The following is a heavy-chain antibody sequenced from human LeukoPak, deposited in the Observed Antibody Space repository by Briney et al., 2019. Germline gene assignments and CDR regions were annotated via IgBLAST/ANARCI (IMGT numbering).Heavy chain of an antibody. CDR2: IFHSGST. CDR1: GGSISSNY. Sequence: PSETLSLTCNVSGGSISSNYWSWIRQPPGKGLEWIGYIFHSGSTNYHPSLKSRVTISLDTSKKHFSLQLTSVTAADTAVYYCARFVDWGSCSSSGCLGAWYFDLWGRGTLVTVSS. V-gene: IGHV4-59*08. J-gene: IGHJ2*01. D-gene: IGHD2-2*01. CDR3: ARFVDWGSCSSSGCLGAWYFDL.